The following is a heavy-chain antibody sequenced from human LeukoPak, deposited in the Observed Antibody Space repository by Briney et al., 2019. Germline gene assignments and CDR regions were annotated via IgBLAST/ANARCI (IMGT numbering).Heavy chain of an antibody. CDR2: ISISGSKT. J-gene: IGHJ4*02. D-gene: IGHD4-17*01. CDR1: EFDFSSHA. V-gene: IGHV3-23*01. CDR3: ANEIRPNDY. Sequence: GGSLRLSCAASEFDFSSHAMTWVRQAPGRGLEWVSAISISGSKTYYADSVKGRFTISGDNSKNTLYLQMNSLRAEDTAVYYCANEIRPNDYWGQGTQVTVSS.